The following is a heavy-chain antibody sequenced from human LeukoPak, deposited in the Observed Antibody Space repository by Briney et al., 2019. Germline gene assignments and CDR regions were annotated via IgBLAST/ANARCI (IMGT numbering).Heavy chain of an antibody. CDR1: GGSINSYY. D-gene: IGHD3-10*01. CDR3: ARLGGMVRGARAFDI. CDR2: IYFSGST. J-gene: IGHJ3*02. Sequence: KPSETLSLTCTVSGGSINSYYWGWIRQAPGKGLEWIGYIYFSGSTNYNPSLKSRVTISVDTSKNQFSLKLSSVTAADTAVYYCARLGGMVRGARAFDIWGQGTMVTVSS. V-gene: IGHV4-59*08.